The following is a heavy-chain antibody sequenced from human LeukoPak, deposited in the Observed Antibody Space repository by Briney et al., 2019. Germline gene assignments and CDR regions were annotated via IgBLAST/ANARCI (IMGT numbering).Heavy chain of an antibody. CDR2: INPSGDGT. D-gene: IGHD1-14*01. J-gene: IGHJ5*02. V-gene: IGHV1-46*01. Sequence: ASVKVSCKASRHTFTTYYVHLVRQAPGQGLEWMGVINPSGDGTNYPQRFQGRVTLTRDTSTSTVYMELISLRSEDTAMYYCAKETPNTGWFDPWGQGTLVTVSS. CDR1: RHTFTTYY. CDR3: AKETPNTGWFDP.